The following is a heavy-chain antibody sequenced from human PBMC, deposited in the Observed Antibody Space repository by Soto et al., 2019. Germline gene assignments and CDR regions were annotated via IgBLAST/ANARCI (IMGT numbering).Heavy chain of an antibody. CDR1: GVSFSGYS. CDR2: INHSGSA. D-gene: IGHD2-21*02. Sequence: PSETLSLTCAVYGVSFSGYSWSWIRQPPGKGLEWIGEINHSGSANYNPSLKSRVTISLDTSKKHFSLNLSSVTAADTAVYYCARGECGGGYCSFFDIWGQGTVVTVSS. J-gene: IGHJ3*02. CDR3: ARGECGGGYCSFFDI. V-gene: IGHV4-34*01.